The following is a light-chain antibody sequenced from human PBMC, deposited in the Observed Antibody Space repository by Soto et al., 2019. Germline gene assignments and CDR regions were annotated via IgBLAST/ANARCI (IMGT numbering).Light chain of an antibody. V-gene: IGLV2-14*01. CDR3: ASYTSRATYV. Sequence: QSALTQPASVSGSPGQSITISCTGTSSDVGGYNWVSWYQQLPDRAPKLLISEVSIRPSGVSGRFTGSKSGNTASLTISGLLAEDGGYYFCASYTSRATYVFGTGTKLTVL. CDR2: EVS. J-gene: IGLJ1*01. CDR1: SSDVGGYNW.